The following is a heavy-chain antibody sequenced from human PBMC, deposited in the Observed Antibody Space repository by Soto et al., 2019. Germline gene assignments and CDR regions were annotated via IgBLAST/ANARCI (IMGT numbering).Heavy chain of an antibody. D-gene: IGHD3-9*01. CDR2: IDPSDSYT. CDR1: GYSFTSYW. V-gene: IGHV5-10-1*01. CDR3: ARHARYYDILTGYSTRYYFDY. Sequence: PGESLKISCKGSGYSFTSYWISWVRQMPGKGLEWMGRIDPSDSYTNYSPSFQGHVTISADKSISTAYLQWSSLKASDTAMYYCARHARYYDILTGYSTRYYFDYWGQGTLVTVSS. J-gene: IGHJ4*02.